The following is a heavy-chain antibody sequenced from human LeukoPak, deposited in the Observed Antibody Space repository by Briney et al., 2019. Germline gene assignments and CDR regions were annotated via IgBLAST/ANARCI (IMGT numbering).Heavy chain of an antibody. CDR1: GFTFDDYA. CDR3: AKDLTASRAGDGAFDI. V-gene: IGHV3-9*01. J-gene: IGHJ3*02. Sequence: GGSLRLSCAASGFTFDDYAMHWVRQAPGKGLEWVSGISWNSGSIGYADSVKGRFTISRDNAKNSLYLQMNSLRAEDTALYYCAKDLTASRAGDGAFDIWGQGTMVTVSS. CDR2: ISWNSGSI. D-gene: IGHD3-9*01.